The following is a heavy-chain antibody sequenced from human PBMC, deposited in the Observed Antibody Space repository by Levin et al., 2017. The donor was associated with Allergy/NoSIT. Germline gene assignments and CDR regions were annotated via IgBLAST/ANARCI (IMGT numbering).Heavy chain of an antibody. CDR3: ARAPGGERTGWNSDYFDY. Sequence: PSETLSLTCTVSGGSVYSANYYWTWIRQSPGRGLEWIGYIYYSGTTKYNPSLKSRLTMSVDMSKNQFSLNLSSVTAADTALYFCARAPGGERTGWNSDYFDYWGQGTLVTVSS. CDR1: GGSVYSANYY. V-gene: IGHV4-61*01. D-gene: IGHD1-7*01. J-gene: IGHJ4*02. CDR2: IYYSGTT.